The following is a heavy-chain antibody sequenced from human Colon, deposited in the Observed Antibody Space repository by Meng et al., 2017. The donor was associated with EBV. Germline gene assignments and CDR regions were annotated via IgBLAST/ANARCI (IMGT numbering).Heavy chain of an antibody. J-gene: IGHJ5*02. V-gene: IGHV4-30-4*01. CDR1: GGSITSGGYY. CDR2: IFYTGST. Sequence: HLQESGPGLVKPSQTLSLTCAVSGGSITSGGYYWTWIRQPPGKGLEWIGYIFYTGSTYYNPSLKSRVTISLDTSKNQFSLKLSSVTAADTVVYYCARDQIGGDGWFDPWGRGTLVTVSS. D-gene: IGHD3-10*01. CDR3: ARDQIGGDGWFDP.